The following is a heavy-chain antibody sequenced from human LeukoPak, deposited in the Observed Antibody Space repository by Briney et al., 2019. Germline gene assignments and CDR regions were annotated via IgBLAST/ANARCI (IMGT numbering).Heavy chain of an antibody. J-gene: IGHJ4*02. CDR1: GGTFNSYS. Sequence: SVKVSCKASGGTFNSYSIHWVRQAPGQGLQWMGRIIPVVSIATYAQKFEDRVTISADRSTSTAYLELSSLTPEETAIYYCAARGHCRCTTCVMTGDLFDYWGQGTLITIS. CDR2: IIPVVSIA. V-gene: IGHV1-69*02. CDR3: AARGHCRCTTCVMTGDLFDY. D-gene: IGHD2-2*01.